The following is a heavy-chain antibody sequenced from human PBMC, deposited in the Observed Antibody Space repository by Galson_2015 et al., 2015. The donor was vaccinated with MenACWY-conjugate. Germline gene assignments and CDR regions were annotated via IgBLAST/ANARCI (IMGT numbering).Heavy chain of an antibody. CDR1: GFTFSSYA. CDR2: ISYDGSNK. J-gene: IGHJ4*02. D-gene: IGHD3-22*01. Sequence: SLRLSCAASGFTFSSYAMHWVRQAPGKGLEWVAVISYDGSNKYYADSVKGRFTISRDNSKNTLYLQMNSLRAEDTAVYYCARWLKMDPYLEYYYGSSGYPLSGSFDYWGQGTLVTVSS. CDR3: ARWLKMDPYLEYYYGSSGYPLSGSFDY. V-gene: IGHV3-30*04.